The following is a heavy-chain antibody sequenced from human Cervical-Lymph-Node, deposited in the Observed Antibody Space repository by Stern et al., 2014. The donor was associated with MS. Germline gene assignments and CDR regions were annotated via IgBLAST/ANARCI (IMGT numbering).Heavy chain of an antibody. V-gene: IGHV3-74*01. J-gene: IGHJ5*02. CDR2: INGDGSRT. D-gene: IGHD5-18*01. Sequence: EVQLVESGGDLVQPGGSLRLSCTASGFTFSTYWMHWVRQAPGKGLEWVSRINGDGSRTSYADSVKGRITISRDNAKNTLYVQMNSLRVEDTAVYYCARAHVDTWDWFDPWGQGTLVTVSS. CDR3: ARAHVDTWDWFDP. CDR1: GFTFSTYW.